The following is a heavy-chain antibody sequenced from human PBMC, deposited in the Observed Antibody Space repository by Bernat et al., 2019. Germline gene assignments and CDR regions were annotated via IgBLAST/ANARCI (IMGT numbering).Heavy chain of an antibody. CDR2: IKLDGSAK. CDR1: GFTFLSHW. Sequence: EVQLVQSGAALVQPGGSLRLSCAASGFTFLSHWMCWLRQAPGKGLEWVANIKLDGSAKYYVDSVKGRFTISRDNVNNSLYLQMNSLRADDTAVYYYAGDPGWGALDLWGQGTMVTVSS. CDR3: AGDPGWGALDL. V-gene: IGHV3-7*03. J-gene: IGHJ3*01. D-gene: IGHD3-16*01.